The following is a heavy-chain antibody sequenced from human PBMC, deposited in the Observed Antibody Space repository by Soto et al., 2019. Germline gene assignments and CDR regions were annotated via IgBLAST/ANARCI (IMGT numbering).Heavy chain of an antibody. Sequence: EVQLVESGGGLVKPGGSLRLSCAASGFTFTRYSMNWVRQAPGKGLEWVSSSSSTTNYIYYADSMKGRFTVSRDNAKNSVYLEMNSLSAEDTALYYCARESEDLTSNFDYWGQGTLVTVSS. CDR2: SSSTTNYI. J-gene: IGHJ4*02. CDR1: GFTFTRYS. CDR3: ARESEDLTSNFDY. V-gene: IGHV3-21*01.